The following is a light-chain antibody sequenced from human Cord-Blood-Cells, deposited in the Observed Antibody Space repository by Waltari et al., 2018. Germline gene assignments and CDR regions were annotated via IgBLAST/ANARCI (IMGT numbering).Light chain of an antibody. CDR3: QRRSNWLYT. V-gene: IGKV3-11*01. Sequence: EIVLTQSPATLSLSPGERATLPCRASQSVTSYLPWYQQKPGQAPRLLIYHASNRATGIPAGSSGGGSGTDCSLSISRLEPEGIAVYYCQRRSNWLYTFGQGTKLEI. J-gene: IGKJ2*01. CDR1: QSVTSY. CDR2: HAS.